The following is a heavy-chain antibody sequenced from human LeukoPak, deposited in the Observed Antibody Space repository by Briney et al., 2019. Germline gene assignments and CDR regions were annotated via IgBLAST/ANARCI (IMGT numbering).Heavy chain of an antibody. CDR2: ISSSSSYI. J-gene: IGHJ4*02. CDR1: GFTFSSYS. Sequence: PGGSLRLSCAASGFTFSSYSMNWVRQAPGKGLEWVSSISSSSSYIYYADSVKGRFTISRDNAKNSLYLQMNSLRAEDTAVYYCARDGGYCSAGSCYDYWGQGTLVTVSS. D-gene: IGHD2-15*01. CDR3: ARDGGYCSAGSCYDY. V-gene: IGHV3-21*01.